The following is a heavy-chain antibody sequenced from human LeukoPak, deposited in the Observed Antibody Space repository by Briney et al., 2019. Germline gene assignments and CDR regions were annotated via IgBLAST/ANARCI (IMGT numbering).Heavy chain of an antibody. CDR1: GFTFTSYA. V-gene: IGHV3-15*01. J-gene: IGHJ3*02. D-gene: IGHD3-10*01. CDR3: ATEGFIYGCHEIDS. Sequence: GGSLRLSCAASGFTFTSYAMSWVRRAPGKGLEWVGRIRAKTNGGTADYTAPVKGRFTISRDDSKNTLYLQMNSLKTDDAAVHYCATEGFIYGCHEIDSWGQGTIVTVSS. CDR2: IRAKTNGGTA.